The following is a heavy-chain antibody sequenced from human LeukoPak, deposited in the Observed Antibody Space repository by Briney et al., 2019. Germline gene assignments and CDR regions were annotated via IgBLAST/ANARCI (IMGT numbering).Heavy chain of an antibody. CDR1: GYTFTSYG. J-gene: IGHJ3*02. D-gene: IGHD3-22*01. V-gene: IGHV1-18*01. CDR2: ISAYNGNT. Sequence: ASVKVSCKASGYTFTSYGISWVRQAPGQGLEWMGWISAYNGNTNYAQKLQGRVTMTTGTSTSTAYMELRSLRSDDTAVYYCAITYYYDSSGYYPITDAFDIWGQGTMVTVSS. CDR3: AITYYYDSSGYYPITDAFDI.